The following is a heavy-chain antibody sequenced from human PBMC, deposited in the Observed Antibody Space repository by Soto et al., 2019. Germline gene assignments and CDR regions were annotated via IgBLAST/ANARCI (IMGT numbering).Heavy chain of an antibody. CDR2: IFPMYGTP. CDR1: GGAFSRYA. V-gene: IGHV1-69*01. Sequence: QVLLVQSGAEVKKPGSSVKVSCKASGGAFSRYAISWVRQAPGQGLEWVGGIFPMYGTPVYAQKLQGRVTLTADEATTTAYMELSGLRYEDTAFYYWARDYEYQILELAALDIWGQGTMVTVSS. D-gene: IGHD5-12*01. CDR3: ARDYEYQILELAALDI. J-gene: IGHJ3*02.